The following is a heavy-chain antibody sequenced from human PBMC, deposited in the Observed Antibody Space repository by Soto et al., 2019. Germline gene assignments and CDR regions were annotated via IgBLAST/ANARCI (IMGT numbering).Heavy chain of an antibody. Sequence: VNRYRKASGLTMTISPGRWRRLTRGQRLEWIGWIVVGSGNTNYAQKFQERVTITRDMSTSTAYMELSSLRSEDTAVYYCADGHLVGATAYRGQGTLVTGSS. V-gene: IGHV1-58*01. CDR3: ADGHLVGATAY. D-gene: IGHD1-26*01. CDR1: GLTMTISP. J-gene: IGHJ4*02. CDR2: IVVGSGNT.